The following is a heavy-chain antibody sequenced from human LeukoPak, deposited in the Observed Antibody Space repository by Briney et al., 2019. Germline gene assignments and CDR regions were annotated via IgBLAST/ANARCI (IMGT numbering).Heavy chain of an antibody. CDR3: ARPVRYGSGPYNWFDP. J-gene: IGHJ5*02. Sequence: ASVKVSCKASGYTFTSYYMHWVRQAPGQGLEWMGIINPSGGSTSYAQKFQGRVTMTRGTSTSTVYMELSSLRSEDTAVYYCARPVRYGSGPYNWFDPWGQGTLVTVSS. CDR2: INPSGGST. CDR1: GYTFTSYY. D-gene: IGHD6-19*01. V-gene: IGHV1-46*01.